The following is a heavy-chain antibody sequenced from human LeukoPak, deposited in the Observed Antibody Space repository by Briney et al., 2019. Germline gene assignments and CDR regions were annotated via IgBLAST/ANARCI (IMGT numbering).Heavy chain of an antibody. D-gene: IGHD5-24*01. J-gene: IGHJ6*03. CDR3: ARVVPGLSVLDGPYYYYYMDA. V-gene: IGHV4-59*01. CDR2: IYYNWST. CDR1: GGSISSYY. Sequence: PSETLSLTCTVSGGSISSYYWSWIRQPPGKGLEGRGYIYYNWSTNYNPSLKSRVTISVDTSKNQFYLKLSSVTAADTAVYSCARVVPGLSVLDGPYYYYYMDAWGKGTTVTISS.